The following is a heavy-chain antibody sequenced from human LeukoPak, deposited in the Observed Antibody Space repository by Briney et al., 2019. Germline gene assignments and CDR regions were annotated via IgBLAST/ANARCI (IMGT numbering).Heavy chain of an antibody. D-gene: IGHD3-10*01. CDR1: GFSLTNYW. CDR3: ARDLVLGSGSYGH. Sequence: GGLRLSCATSGFSLTNYWMHWVRQAPGKGLVWVSRIDEYGRATFYADSVKGRFTISRDLAKNTLYLQMNSLRAEDTAVYFCARDLVLGSGSYGHWGQGTLVAVSA. V-gene: IGHV3-74*01. J-gene: IGHJ4*02. CDR2: IDEYGRAT.